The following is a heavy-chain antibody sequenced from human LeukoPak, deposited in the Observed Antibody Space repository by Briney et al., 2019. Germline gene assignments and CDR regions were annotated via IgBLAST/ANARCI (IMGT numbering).Heavy chain of an antibody. V-gene: IGHV3-7*01. CDR2: IKQDGSEK. J-gene: IGHJ4*02. CDR1: GFTFSSYW. Sequence: QTGGSLRLSCAASGFTFSSYWMSWVRQAPGKGLEWVANIKQDGSEKYYVDSVKGRFTISRDNAKNSLYLQMNSLRAEDTAVYYCARDYYGSGSYFVEVDYWGQGTLVTVSS. D-gene: IGHD3-10*01. CDR3: ARDYYGSGSYFVEVDY.